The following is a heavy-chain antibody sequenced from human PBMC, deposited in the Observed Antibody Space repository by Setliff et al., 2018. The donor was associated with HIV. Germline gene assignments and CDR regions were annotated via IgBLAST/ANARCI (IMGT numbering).Heavy chain of an antibody. J-gene: IGHJ6*02. CDR2: INTGNENT. CDR3: ARVSGGRPGNYYYAMDV. Sequence: GASVKVSCKASGYTFSQYALHWVRQAPGQRLVWMGWINTGNENTRYSQKFQGRVSIIRDTSANTAYMELTNLRSDDSAIYYCARVSGGRPGNYYYAMDVWGQGTTVTVSS. CDR1: GYTFSQYA. V-gene: IGHV1-3*04. D-gene: IGHD1-26*01.